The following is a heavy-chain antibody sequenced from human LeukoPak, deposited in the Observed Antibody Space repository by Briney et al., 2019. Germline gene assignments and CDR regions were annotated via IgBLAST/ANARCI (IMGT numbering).Heavy chain of an antibody. J-gene: IGHJ4*02. D-gene: IGHD6-19*01. CDR1: RFTLSNYW. CDR2: IKQDGSET. Sequence: GGSLRLSCAASRFTLSNYWLSWVRQAPGKGRDWVANIKQDGSETYYVDSVKGRFTISRDNAKNSLSLQMNSLRAEDTAVYYCARQRGSGCLDYWGQGTLVTVSS. V-gene: IGHV3-7*01. CDR3: ARQRGSGCLDY.